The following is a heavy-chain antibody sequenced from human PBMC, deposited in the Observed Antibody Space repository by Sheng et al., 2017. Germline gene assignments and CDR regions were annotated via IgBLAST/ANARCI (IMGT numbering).Heavy chain of an antibody. V-gene: IGHV3-9*03. CDR1: GFTFDDYA. J-gene: IGHJ3*02. CDR3: AKGADGSGSDAFDI. CDR2: ISWNSGSI. Sequence: EVQLVESGGGLVQPGRSLRLSCAASGFTFDDYAMHWVRQAPGKGLEWVSGISWNSGSIGYADSVKGRFTISRDNAKNSLYLQMNSLRAEDMALYYCAKGADGSGSDAFDIWAKGQWSP. D-gene: IGHD3-10*01.